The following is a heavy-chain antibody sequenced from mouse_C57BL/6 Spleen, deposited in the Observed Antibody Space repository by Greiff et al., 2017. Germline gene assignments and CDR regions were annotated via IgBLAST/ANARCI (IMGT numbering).Heavy chain of an antibody. J-gene: IGHJ2*01. CDR1: GYTFTSYW. D-gene: IGHD2-2*01. V-gene: IGHV1-69*01. Sequence: VQLQQPGAELVMPGASVKLSCKASGYTFTSYWMHWVKQRPGQGLEWIGEIDPSDSYTNYNQKFKGKSTLTVDKSSSTAYMQLSGLTSEDSAVYYCARGGGYVVYFAYWGQGTTLTVSS. CDR2: IDPSDSYT. CDR3: ARGGGYVVYFAY.